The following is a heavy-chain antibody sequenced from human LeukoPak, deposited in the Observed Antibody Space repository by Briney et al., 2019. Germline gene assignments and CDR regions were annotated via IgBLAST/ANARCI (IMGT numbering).Heavy chain of an antibody. Sequence: SETLSLTCAVYGGSFSGYYWSWIRQPPGKGLEWIGVINHSGSTNYNPSLKSRVTISVDTSKNQFSLKLSSVTAADTAVYYCARGHVRLFIVVVPAAMRRAFDTWGQGTMVTVSS. D-gene: IGHD2-2*01. J-gene: IGHJ3*02. CDR3: ARGHVRLFIVVVPAAMRRAFDT. V-gene: IGHV4-34*01. CDR1: GGSFSGYY. CDR2: INHSGST.